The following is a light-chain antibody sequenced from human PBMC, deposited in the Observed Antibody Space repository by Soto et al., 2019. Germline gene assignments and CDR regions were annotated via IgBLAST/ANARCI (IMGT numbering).Light chain of an antibody. CDR2: DAS. CDR1: QSVSSY. CDR3: QQRNYWPLT. V-gene: IGKV3-11*01. Sequence: DIVLTLSPATLSLSPGERATLSCRASQSVSSYLAWYQQKPGQAPRLLIYDASNRGTGIPARFSGSGSGTDFTLTISSLEPEDFAVYYCQQRNYWPLTFGGGTKVEIK. J-gene: IGKJ4*01.